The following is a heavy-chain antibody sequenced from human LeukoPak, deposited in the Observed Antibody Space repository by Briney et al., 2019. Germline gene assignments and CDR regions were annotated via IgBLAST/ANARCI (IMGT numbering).Heavy chain of an antibody. CDR3: AREGDAFDI. CDR2: ISGSNSYI. J-gene: IGHJ3*02. V-gene: IGHV3-21*01. CDR1: GFTFSSYT. Sequence: GGSLRLSCAASGFTFSSYTMHWIRQAPGKGLEWVSSISGSNSYIFYADSVKGRFTVSRDNAKDSLYLQMNSLRAEDAAVYYCAREGDAFDIWGQGTMVTVSS. D-gene: IGHD1-26*01.